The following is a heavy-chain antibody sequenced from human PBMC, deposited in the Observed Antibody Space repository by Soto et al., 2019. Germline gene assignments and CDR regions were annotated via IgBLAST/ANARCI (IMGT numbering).Heavy chain of an antibody. CDR2: ISAYNGNT. CDR3: ARLYTAEGSYYYYMDV. D-gene: IGHD3-16*02. J-gene: IGHJ6*03. Sequence: ASVKVSCKASGYTFTSYGISWVRQAPGQGLEWMGWISAYNGNTNYAQKLQGRVTMTTDTSTSTAYMELRSLRSDDTAVYYCARLYTAEGSYYYYMDVWGKGTTVTVSS. CDR1: GYTFTSYG. V-gene: IGHV1-18*01.